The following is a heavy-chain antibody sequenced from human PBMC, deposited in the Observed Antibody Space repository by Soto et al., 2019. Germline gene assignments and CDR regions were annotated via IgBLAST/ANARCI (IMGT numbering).Heavy chain of an antibody. Sequence: GASVKVSCKASGYTFTGYYMHWVRQAPGQGLEWMGWINPNSGGTNYAQKFQGWVTMTRDTSISTAYMELSSLRSDDTAVYYCASFWSGYYTGLEPVYYYGMDVWGQGTTVTV. CDR1: GYTFTGYY. J-gene: IGHJ6*02. CDR2: INPNSGGT. D-gene: IGHD3-3*01. V-gene: IGHV1-2*04. CDR3: ASFWSGYYTGLEPVYYYGMDV.